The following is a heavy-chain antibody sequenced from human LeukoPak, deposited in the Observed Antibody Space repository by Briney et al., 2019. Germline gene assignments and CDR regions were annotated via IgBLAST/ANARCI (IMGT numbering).Heavy chain of an antibody. Sequence: PPETLSLTCTVSGGSISSYYWSWIRQPAGKGLEWIGYIYYTGSTNYNPSLKSRVTISVDTSKNQFSLKLSSVTAADTAVYYCARLSYDYWYFDLWGRGTLVTVSS. J-gene: IGHJ2*01. CDR1: GGSISSYY. D-gene: IGHD3-3*01. V-gene: IGHV4-59*01. CDR3: ARLSYDYWYFDL. CDR2: IYYTGST.